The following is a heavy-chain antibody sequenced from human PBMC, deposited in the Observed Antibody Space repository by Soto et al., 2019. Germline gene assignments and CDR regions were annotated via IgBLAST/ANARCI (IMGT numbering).Heavy chain of an antibody. Sequence: SETLSLTCTVSGGSISSSSYYWGWIRQPPGKGLEWIGSIYYSGSTYYNPSLKSRVTISVDTSKNQFSLKLSSVTAADTAVYYCARRRLLPRDAFDIWGQGTMVTVSS. CDR3: ARRRLLPRDAFDI. V-gene: IGHV4-39*01. CDR1: GGSISSSSYY. J-gene: IGHJ3*02. CDR2: IYYSGST. D-gene: IGHD3-22*01.